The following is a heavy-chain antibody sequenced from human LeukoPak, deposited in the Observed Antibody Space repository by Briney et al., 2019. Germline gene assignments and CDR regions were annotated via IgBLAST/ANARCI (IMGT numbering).Heavy chain of an antibody. CDR3: ARDYSGSHDY. CDR1: GGSISSYY. Sequence: RSSATLSLTCTVYGGSISSYYWSWIRQPPGKGLESIGYIYYSGSTNYNPSLKSRVTISVDTSKNQFSLKLSSVTAADTAVYYCARDYSGSHDYWGQGTLVTVSS. D-gene: IGHD1-26*01. V-gene: IGHV4-59*01. J-gene: IGHJ4*02. CDR2: IYYSGST.